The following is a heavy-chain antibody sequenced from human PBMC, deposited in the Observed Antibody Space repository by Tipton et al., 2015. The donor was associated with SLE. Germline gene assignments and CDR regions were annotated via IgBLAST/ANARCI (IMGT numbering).Heavy chain of an antibody. CDR3: ARSLLWFRSLSAFDI. CDR2: INHSGST. CDR1: GGSFSGYY. J-gene: IGHJ3*02. D-gene: IGHD3-10*01. Sequence: TLSLTCAVYGGSFSGYYWSWIRQPPGKGLEWIGEINHSGSTNYNPSLKSRVTISVDTSKNQFPLKLSSVTAADTAVYYCARSLLWFRSLSAFDIWGQGTMVTVSS. V-gene: IGHV4-34*01.